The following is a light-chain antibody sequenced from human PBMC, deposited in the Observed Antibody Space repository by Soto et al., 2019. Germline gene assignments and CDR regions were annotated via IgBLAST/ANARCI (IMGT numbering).Light chain of an antibody. J-gene: IGKJ4*01. CDR3: PQRTNWRLS. V-gene: IGKV3-11*01. CDR2: DTS. CDR1: QSVSSH. Sequence: EIVLTQSPATLSLSPGERATLSCRASQSVSSHLTWYQQNPGQAPRLLIYDTSNRATGIPARFSGSGSGTDFTLTISSLEPEDFAVYYCPQRTNWRLSFGGGTKVEIK.